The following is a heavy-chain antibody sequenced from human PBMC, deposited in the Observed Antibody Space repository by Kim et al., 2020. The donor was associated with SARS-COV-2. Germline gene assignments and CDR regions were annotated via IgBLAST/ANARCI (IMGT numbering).Heavy chain of an antibody. CDR2: ISSNGGST. V-gene: IGHV3-64D*09. J-gene: IGHJ1*01. D-gene: IGHD6-19*01. Sequence: GGSLRLSCSASGFTFSSYAMHWVRQAPGKGLEYVSAISSNGGSTYYADSVKGRFTISRDNSKNTLYLQMSSLRAEDTAVYYCVKDQGVAGMRPNTFQHWGQGTLVTVSS. CDR3: VKDQGVAGMRPNTFQH. CDR1: GFTFSSYA.